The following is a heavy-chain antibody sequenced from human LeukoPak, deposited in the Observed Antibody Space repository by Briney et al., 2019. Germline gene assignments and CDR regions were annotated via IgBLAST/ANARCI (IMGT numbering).Heavy chain of an antibody. J-gene: IGHJ4*02. V-gene: IGHV4-61*02. Sequence: SETLSLTCTVSGGSISSGSYYWSWIRQPAGKGLEWIGRIYSSGSTNYNPSLKSRVTISVDTSKNQFSLNLSSVTAADTAVYSCARDGGTGYFDYWGQGTLVTVSS. CDR2: IYSSGST. CDR1: GGSISSGSYY. D-gene: IGHD3-16*01. CDR3: ARDGGTGYFDY.